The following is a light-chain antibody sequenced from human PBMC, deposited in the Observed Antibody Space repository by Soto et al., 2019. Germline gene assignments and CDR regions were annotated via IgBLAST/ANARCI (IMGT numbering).Light chain of an antibody. V-gene: IGKV3-15*01. CDR2: GAS. Sequence: EILMTQSPGTLSVSPGERVTLSCRASQSISTNLAWYQQKPGQAPRLLIYGASTRATDTPARFSGSGSGTDFSLTISSLQYEDSAVYYCQHYNSWPRYTFGKGTKVEIK. J-gene: IGKJ2*01. CDR3: QHYNSWPRYT. CDR1: QSISTN.